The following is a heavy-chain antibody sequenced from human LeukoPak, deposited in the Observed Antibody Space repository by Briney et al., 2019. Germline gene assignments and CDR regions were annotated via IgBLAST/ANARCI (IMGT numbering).Heavy chain of an antibody. J-gene: IGHJ3*02. CDR1: GFTFDDYA. Sequence: GGSLRLSCAASGFTFDDYAMHWVRQAPGKGLEWVSGINWNGGSTGYADSVKGRFTISRDNAKNSLYLQMNSLRAEDTALYYCARDAGTYYYDSSGPKDAFDIWGQGTMVTVSS. CDR3: ARDAGTYYYDSSGPKDAFDI. CDR2: INWNGGST. V-gene: IGHV3-20*04. D-gene: IGHD3-22*01.